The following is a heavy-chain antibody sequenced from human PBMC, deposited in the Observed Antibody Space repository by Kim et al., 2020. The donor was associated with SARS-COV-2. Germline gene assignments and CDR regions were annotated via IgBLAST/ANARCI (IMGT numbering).Heavy chain of an antibody. CDR3: ARDRLGVADPFDS. Sequence: ASVKVSCKASGYTFTTYAINWVRQAPGQGLESMGWINPNTGKPKYAQGFTGRFVFSSDTSVSTTYLEINSLKAEDTAVYYCARDRLGVADPFDSWGQGTL. CDR2: INPNTGKP. V-gene: IGHV7-4-1*02. J-gene: IGHJ4*02. CDR1: GYTFTTYA. D-gene: IGHD6-19*01.